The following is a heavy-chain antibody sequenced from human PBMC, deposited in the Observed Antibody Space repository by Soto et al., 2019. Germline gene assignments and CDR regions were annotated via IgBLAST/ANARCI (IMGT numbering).Heavy chain of an antibody. J-gene: IGHJ4*02. CDR1: GGSFSNYA. V-gene: IGHV1-69*01. CDR3: ARGREMATSKFYFDS. CDR2: IIPIFATP. Sequence: QVQLVQSGAEVKKPGSSVKVSCKTSGGSFSNYAVNWLRQAPGQGREGMGGIIPIFATPSYAQKFQGRVTIIADESTSTVFMELSSLSSDDTAVYYCARGREMATSKFYFDSWGQGTLVTVSS. D-gene: IGHD1-1*01.